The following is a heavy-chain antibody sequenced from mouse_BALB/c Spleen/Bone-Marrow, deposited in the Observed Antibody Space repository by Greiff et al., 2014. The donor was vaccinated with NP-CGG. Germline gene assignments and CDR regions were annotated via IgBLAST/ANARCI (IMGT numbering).Heavy chain of an antibody. CDR1: GFTFSDFY. CDR3: ARSGERYGAMDY. Sequence: DVQLVESGGGLVKPGGSLKLSCAASGFTFSDFYMFWFRQTPEKRLEWVATISNSGTYTYYPDSVKGRFTISRDNAKNNLYLQMSSLKSEDTAMYYCARSGERYGAMDYWGQGTSVTVTS. D-gene: IGHD1-1*02. V-gene: IGHV5-4*02. J-gene: IGHJ4*01. CDR2: ISNSGTYT.